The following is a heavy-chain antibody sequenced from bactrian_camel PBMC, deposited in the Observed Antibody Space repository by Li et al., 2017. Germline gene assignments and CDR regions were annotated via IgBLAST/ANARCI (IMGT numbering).Heavy chain of an antibody. V-gene: IGHV3S1*01. CDR3: AATTGGAVCGDPLSLSTYRH. CDR1: DPAHSSAC. J-gene: IGHJ4*01. D-gene: IGHD5*01. CDR2: IDAGGGNT. Sequence: HVQLVESGGGSVQAGGSLRLSCAASDPAHSSACMAWFRQTPGKEREGVAAIDAGGGNTYYAASVKGRFTISQDNPKNTVYLQMNSLKPEDTAMYYCAATTGGAVCGDPLSLSTYRHWGQGTQVTVS.